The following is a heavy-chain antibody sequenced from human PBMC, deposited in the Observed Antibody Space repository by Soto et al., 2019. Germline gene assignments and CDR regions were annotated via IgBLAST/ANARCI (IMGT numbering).Heavy chain of an antibody. D-gene: IGHD3-22*01. CDR1: GAFISRGGYY. CDR2: VYYDGRT. J-gene: IGHJ4*02. CDR3: ARGNHVFDSSGLDFDY. Sequence: PSETLPLTCNVSGAFISRGGYYWSWIRQLPGKGLEWIGYVYYDGRTYYNPSLQSRLTMSVDTSENQFSLKLSSLTAADTAVYFCARGNHVFDSSGLDFDYWGQGMLVTVSS. V-gene: IGHV4-31*03.